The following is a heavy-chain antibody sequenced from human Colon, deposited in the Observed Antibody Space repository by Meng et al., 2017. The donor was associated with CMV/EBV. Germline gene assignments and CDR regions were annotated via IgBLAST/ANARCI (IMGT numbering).Heavy chain of an antibody. CDR3: ARDQQKVRPGFDP. J-gene: IGHJ5*02. V-gene: IGHV1-18*01. CDR2: INGYNGNT. CDR1: GYAFSTYG. Sequence: ASVKVSCKTSGYAFSTYGISWVRQAPGQGLEWIGWINGYNGNTNYAQKFQGRVTMTTDTSTSTAYMELRSLTSDDTAVYYCARDQQKVRPGFDPWGQGTLVTVSS. D-gene: IGHD6-13*01.